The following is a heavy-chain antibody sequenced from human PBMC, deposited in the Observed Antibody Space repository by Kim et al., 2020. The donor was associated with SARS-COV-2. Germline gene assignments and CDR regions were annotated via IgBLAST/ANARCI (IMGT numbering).Heavy chain of an antibody. Sequence: GGSLRLSCAASGFTFSSYWMHWVRQAPGKGLVWVSRINIDGSSTSYADSVKGRFTISRDNAKNTLYLQMNSLRAEDTAVYYCARVGADYGDYRRPWLWYFDLWGRGTLVTVSS. CDR3: ARVGADYGDYRRPWLWYFDL. V-gene: IGHV3-74*01. J-gene: IGHJ2*01. CDR2: INIDGSST. D-gene: IGHD4-17*01. CDR1: GFTFSSYW.